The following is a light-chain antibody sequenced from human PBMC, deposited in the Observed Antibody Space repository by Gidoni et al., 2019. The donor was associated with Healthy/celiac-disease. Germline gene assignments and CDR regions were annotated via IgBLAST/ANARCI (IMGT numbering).Light chain of an antibody. CDR2: AAS. CDR3: QQSYSNPRT. J-gene: IGKJ1*01. V-gene: IGKV1-39*01. Sequence: DIQMPQSPSSLSASVGDRVTITCRASQSISIYLNWYQQKPGKAPKLLIYAASSLQSGVPSRFSGSGSGTDFTLTISSLQPEDFATYYCQQSYSNPRTFGQGTKVEIK. CDR1: QSISIY.